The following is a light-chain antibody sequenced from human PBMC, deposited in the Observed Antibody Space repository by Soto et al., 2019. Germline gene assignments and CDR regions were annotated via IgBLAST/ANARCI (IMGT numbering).Light chain of an antibody. Sequence: EIVMTQSPATLSVSPGERATLSCRASQSVSGNLAWYQQRPGQAPRLLIYGASTRATGIPARFSGSGSGTEFNLSISSLQSEDFAVYYCQEYNTWPWTFGQGTKVDIK. CDR3: QEYNTWPWT. V-gene: IGKV3-15*01. J-gene: IGKJ1*01. CDR1: QSVSGN. CDR2: GAS.